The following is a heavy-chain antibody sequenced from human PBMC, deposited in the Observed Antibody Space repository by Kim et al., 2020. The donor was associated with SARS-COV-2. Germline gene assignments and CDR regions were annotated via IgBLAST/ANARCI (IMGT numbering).Heavy chain of an antibody. D-gene: IGHD3-16*02. CDR1: GFTFSTYW. CDR2: IKQDGSEK. V-gene: IGHV3-7*01. CDR3: VRAPGSGCYRWFGY. J-gene: IGHJ4*02. Sequence: GGSLRLSCGASGFTFSTYWMDWVRQAPGKGLEWVANIKQDGSEKQYVDSVKGRFTISRDNARNSLSLQMNSLRAEDTAVYYCVRAPGSGCYRWFGYWGQGSLGTVSS.